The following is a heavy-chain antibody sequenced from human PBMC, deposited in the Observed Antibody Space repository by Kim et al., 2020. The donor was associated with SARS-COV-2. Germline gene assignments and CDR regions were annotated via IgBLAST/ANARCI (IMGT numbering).Heavy chain of an antibody. CDR3: ERDGGSSDHYYYYY. CDR2: ISYDGSNK. V-gene: IGHV3-33*01. Sequence: GGSLRLSCAASGFTFSSYGMHWVRQAPGKGLEWVAVISYDGSNKYYADSVKGRFTISRDTTKNTLSLQMNSLRAEDTAVYYCERDGGSSDHYYYYY. J-gene: IGHJ6*03. D-gene: IGHD3-22*01. CDR1: GFTFSSYG.